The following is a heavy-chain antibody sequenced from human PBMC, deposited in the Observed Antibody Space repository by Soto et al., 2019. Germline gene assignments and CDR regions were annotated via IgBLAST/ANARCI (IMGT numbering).Heavy chain of an antibody. CDR1: GGSISSSSYY. V-gene: IGHV4-39*01. CDR3: ARRGRFGEFVFDY. CDR2: IYYSGST. J-gene: IGHJ4*02. Sequence: SETLSLTCTVSGGSISSSSYYWGWIRQPPGKGLEWIGSIYYSGSTYYNPSLKSRVTISVDTSKNQFSLKLSSVTAADTAVYYCARRGRFGEFVFDYWGQGTLVTVSS. D-gene: IGHD3-10*01.